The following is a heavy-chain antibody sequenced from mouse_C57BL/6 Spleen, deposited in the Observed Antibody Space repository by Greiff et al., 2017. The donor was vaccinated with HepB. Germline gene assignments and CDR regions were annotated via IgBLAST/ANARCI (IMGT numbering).Heavy chain of an antibody. CDR1: GFTFSDYG. J-gene: IGHJ2*01. V-gene: IGHV5-17*01. CDR3: ATSYDGYYGNY. D-gene: IGHD2-3*01. CDR2: ISSGSSTI. Sequence: EVHLVESGGGLVKPGGSLKLSCAASGFTFSDYGMHWVRQAPEKGLEWVAYISSGSSTIYYADTVKGRFTISRDNAKNTLFLQMTSLRSEDTAMYYCATSYDGYYGNYWGQGTTLTVSS.